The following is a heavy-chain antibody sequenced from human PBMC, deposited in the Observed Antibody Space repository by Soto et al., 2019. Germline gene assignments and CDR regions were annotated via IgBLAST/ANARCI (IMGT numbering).Heavy chain of an antibody. CDR1: GVTSSTHT. CDR2: IIPLFGTG. J-gene: IGHJ1*01. Sequence: QVQLEQSGAEVKKPGSSVKVSCKASGVTSSTHTITWVRQAPGQGLEWMGGIIPLFGTGHKAQKFQGRITIIADKSTSTAYMELSSLRAEDTAVYFCASGSAMGGDHWGQCTLVTVSS. D-gene: IGHD5-12*01. CDR3: ASGSAMGGDH. V-gene: IGHV1-69*06.